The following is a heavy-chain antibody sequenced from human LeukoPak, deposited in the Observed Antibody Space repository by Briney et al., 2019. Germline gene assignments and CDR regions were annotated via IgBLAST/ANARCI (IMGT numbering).Heavy chain of an antibody. CDR1: GGTFSNYA. J-gene: IGHJ4*02. V-gene: IGHV1-69*04. Sequence: SSVTVSYKASGGTFSNYAISWVRQAPGQGLEWMGRIIPILGIANYAQKFQGRVTITADNSASAAYMELSSLRSEDTAVYYCARADSSSWYGDYWGQGTLVTVSS. CDR3: ARADSSSWYGDY. CDR2: IIPILGIA. D-gene: IGHD6-13*01.